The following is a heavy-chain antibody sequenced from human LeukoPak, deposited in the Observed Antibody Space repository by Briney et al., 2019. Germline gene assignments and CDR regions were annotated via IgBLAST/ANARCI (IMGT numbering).Heavy chain of an antibody. Sequence: ASVKVSCKASGYTFTSYDINWVRQATGQGPEWMGWMNPNSRNTGYEHKFQGRVTMTRNNSIHTALTELSSPGSDDTPDDYRASQAVGATDYWGQGTLATV. J-gene: IGHJ4*02. CDR2: MNPNSRNT. CDR3: ASQAVGATDY. CDR1: GYTFTSYD. D-gene: IGHD1-26*01. V-gene: IGHV1-8*01.